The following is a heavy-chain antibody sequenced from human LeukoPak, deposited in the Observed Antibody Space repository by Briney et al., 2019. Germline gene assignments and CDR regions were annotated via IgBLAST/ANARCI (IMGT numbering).Heavy chain of an antibody. Sequence: GGPLRLSCAASGFTFSSYSMNWVRQAPGKGLEWVAVISYDGSNKYYADSVKGRFTISRDNSKNTLYLQMNSLRAEDTAVYYCAREGGQWLVSDNWGQGTLVTVSS. D-gene: IGHD6-19*01. V-gene: IGHV3-30*03. J-gene: IGHJ4*02. CDR1: GFTFSSYS. CDR2: ISYDGSNK. CDR3: AREGGQWLVSDN.